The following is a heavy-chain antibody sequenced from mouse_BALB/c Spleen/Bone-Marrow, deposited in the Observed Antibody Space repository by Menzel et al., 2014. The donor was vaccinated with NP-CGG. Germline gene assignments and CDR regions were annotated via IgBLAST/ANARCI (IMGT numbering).Heavy chain of an antibody. CDR2: IDPENGNT. J-gene: IGHJ3*01. V-gene: IGHV14-1*02. CDR3: APIYDGYYVAWFAY. Sequence: VQLQQSGAELVRPGALVKLSCKASGFNIKDYYMHWVKQRPEQGLEWIGWIDPENGNTIYDPKFQGKASITADTSSNTAYLQLSSVTSEDTAVYCCAPIYDGYYVAWFAYWGQGTLVTVSA. CDR1: GFNIKDYY. D-gene: IGHD2-3*01.